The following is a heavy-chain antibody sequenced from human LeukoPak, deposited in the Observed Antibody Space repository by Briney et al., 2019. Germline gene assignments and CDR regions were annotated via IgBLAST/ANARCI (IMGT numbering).Heavy chain of an antibody. CDR2: ITNSGNSK. CDR3: LPGGRYFDENDY. Sequence: GGSLRLFCAASEFTFSSYSMNWVRQAPGKGLEWVSYITNSGNSKSYADSVKGRFTISRDNSKNTLYLQMNSLRAEDTAVYYCLPGGRYFDENDYWGQGTLVTVSS. CDR1: EFTFSSYS. J-gene: IGHJ4*02. D-gene: IGHD3-9*01. V-gene: IGHV3-48*01.